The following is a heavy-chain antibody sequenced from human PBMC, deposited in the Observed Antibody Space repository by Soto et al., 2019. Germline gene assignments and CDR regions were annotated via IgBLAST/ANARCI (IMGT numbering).Heavy chain of an antibody. V-gene: IGHV3-21*06. Sequence: EVQLVESGGGLVKPGGSLRLSCVVSGFTFSSYSMNWVRQAPGKGLEWVSSISSGSNYTYYADSVKGRFTISRDNAKNSVYLQMNSLRAEETDLYYCARDFKEYQNYYYCLDVWGKGTTVTVSS. CDR1: GFTFSSYS. CDR3: ARDFKEYQNYYYCLDV. CDR2: ISSGSNYT. D-gene: IGHD6-6*01. J-gene: IGHJ6*03.